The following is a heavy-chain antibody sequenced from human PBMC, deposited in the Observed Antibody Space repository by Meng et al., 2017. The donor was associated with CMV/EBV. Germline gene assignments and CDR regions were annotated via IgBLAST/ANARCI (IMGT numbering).Heavy chain of an antibody. CDR2: ISSSSSSYI. D-gene: IGHD3-3*01. J-gene: IGHJ4*02. CDR3: ARDDLGDYDFWSGYYGVRFDY. Sequence: GESLKISCAASGFTFSSYSMNWVRQAPGKGLEWVSSISSSSSSYIYYADSVKGRFTISRDNAKNSLYLQMNSLRAEDTAVYYCARDDLGDYDFWSGYYGVRFDYWGQGTLVTVSS. V-gene: IGHV3-21*01. CDR1: GFTFSSYS.